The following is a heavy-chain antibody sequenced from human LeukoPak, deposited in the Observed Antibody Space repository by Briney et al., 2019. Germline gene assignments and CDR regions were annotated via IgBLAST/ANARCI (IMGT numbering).Heavy chain of an antibody. CDR1: GGSISSSSYY. J-gene: IGHJ5*02. CDR3: ASLIAAAGEHLNFVP. D-gene: IGHD6-13*01. V-gene: IGHV4-39*01. CDR2: IYYSGST. Sequence: SETLSLTCTASGGSISSSSYYWGWIRQPPGKGLEWIGSIYYSGSTYYNPSLKSRVTISVDTSKNQFSLKLSSVTAADTAVYYCASLIAAAGEHLNFVPWGQGTLVTVSS.